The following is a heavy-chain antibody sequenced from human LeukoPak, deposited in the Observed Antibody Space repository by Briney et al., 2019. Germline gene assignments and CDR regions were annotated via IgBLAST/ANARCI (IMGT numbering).Heavy chain of an antibody. CDR3: TTRVGDIVVVPAASPFDY. CDR1: GFTFSNAW. Sequence: GGSLRLSCAASGFTFSNAWMSWVRQAPGKGLEWVGRIKSKTDGGTTDYAAPVKGRFTISRDDSKNTLYLQMNSLKTEDTAVYYCTTRVGDIVVVPAASPFDYWGQGTLVTVSS. CDR2: IKSKTDGGTT. V-gene: IGHV3-15*01. J-gene: IGHJ4*02. D-gene: IGHD2-2*01.